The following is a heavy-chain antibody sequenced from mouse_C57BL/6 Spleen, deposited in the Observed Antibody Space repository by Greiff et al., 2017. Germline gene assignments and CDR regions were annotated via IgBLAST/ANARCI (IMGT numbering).Heavy chain of an antibody. J-gene: IGHJ1*03. D-gene: IGHD4-1*01. CDR1: GFTFSNYW. CDR3: TASNWDVYWYFDV. V-gene: IGHV6-3*01. CDR2: IRFKSDNYAT. Sequence: DVKLVESGGGLVQPGGSMKLSCVASGFTFSNYWMNWVRQSPEKGLEWVAQIRFKSDNYATNYAESVKGRFTISRDDSKSSVYLQMNNLRAEDTGIYYCTASNWDVYWYFDVWGTGTTVTVSS.